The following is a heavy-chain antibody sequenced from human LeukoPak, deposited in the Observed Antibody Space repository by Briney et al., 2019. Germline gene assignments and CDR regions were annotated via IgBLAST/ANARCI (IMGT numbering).Heavy chain of an antibody. D-gene: IGHD5-12*01. J-gene: IGHJ4*02. V-gene: IGHV3-48*03. Sequence: GGSLRLSCAASGFTFSSYEMNWVRQAPGKGLEWVSYISSSGSTIYYADSVKGRFTISRDNAKNSLYLQMNSLRAEDTAVYYCARDPRYSGYDFVDYWGQGTLVTVSS. CDR3: ARDPRYSGYDFVDY. CDR2: ISSSGSTI. CDR1: GFTFSSYE.